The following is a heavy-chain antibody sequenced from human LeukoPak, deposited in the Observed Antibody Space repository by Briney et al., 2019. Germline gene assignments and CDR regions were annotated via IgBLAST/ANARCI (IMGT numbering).Heavy chain of an antibody. CDR1: GFTFSRYA. CDR3: ARGNSYYDSSGAFDY. CDR2: ISYDGSNK. D-gene: IGHD3-22*01. V-gene: IGHV3-30-3*01. Sequence: GGSLRLSCAASGFTFSRYAVHWVRQAPGKGLEWVAVISYDGSNKYYADSVKGRVTISRDNSKNTLYLQMNSLRIEDTAVYYCARGNSYYDSSGAFDYWGQGTLVTVSS. J-gene: IGHJ4*02.